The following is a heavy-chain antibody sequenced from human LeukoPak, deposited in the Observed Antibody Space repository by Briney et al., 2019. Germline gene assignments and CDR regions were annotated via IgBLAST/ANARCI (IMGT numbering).Heavy chain of an antibody. D-gene: IGHD6-13*01. CDR2: ISSSSYI. Sequence: PGGSLRLSCAASGFTFSTYAMHWVRQAPGKGLEWVSSISSSSYIYYADSVKGRFTISRDNAKNSLYLQMNSLRAEDTAVYYCARDRYSSSPSVFDYWGQGTLVTVSS. J-gene: IGHJ4*02. V-gene: IGHV3-21*01. CDR3: ARDRYSSSPSVFDY. CDR1: GFTFSTYA.